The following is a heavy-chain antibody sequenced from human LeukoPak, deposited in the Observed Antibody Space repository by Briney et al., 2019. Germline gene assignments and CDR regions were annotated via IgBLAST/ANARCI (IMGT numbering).Heavy chain of an antibody. CDR2: IYYSGST. D-gene: IGHD3-10*01. J-gene: IGHJ4*02. Sequence: SETLSLTCTVSGGSISSSSYYWGWIRQPPGKGLEWIGSIYYSGSTYYNPSLESRVTISVGTSKNQFSLKLSSVTAADTAVYYCARDRRGTMVRGSWGWGQGTLVTVSS. V-gene: IGHV4-39*07. CDR3: ARDRRGTMVRGSWG. CDR1: GGSISSSSYY.